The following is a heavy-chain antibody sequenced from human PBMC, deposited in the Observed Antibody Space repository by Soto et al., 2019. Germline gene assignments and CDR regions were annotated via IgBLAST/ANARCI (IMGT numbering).Heavy chain of an antibody. D-gene: IGHD3-3*01. J-gene: IGHJ4*02. CDR1: GFSLTTSGVG. CDR2: IYWDDDK. V-gene: IGHV2-5*02. Sequence: QITLNESGPTPVKPRQTLTLTCTFSGFSLTTSGVGVGWIRQSPGKAPEWLALIYWDDDKRYSPSLKSRLTITKETSKNQVVLTMADLDPADTATYYCAHRVLRTVFGLVTTTAIYFDFWGQGTPVAVSS. CDR3: AHRVLRTVFGLVTTTAIYFDF.